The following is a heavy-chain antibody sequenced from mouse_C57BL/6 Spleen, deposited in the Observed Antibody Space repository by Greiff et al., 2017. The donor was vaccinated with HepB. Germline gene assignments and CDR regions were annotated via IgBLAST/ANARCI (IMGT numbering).Heavy chain of an antibody. CDR1: GYTFTDYN. J-gene: IGHJ3*01. Sequence: EVQLQQSGPELVKPGASVKMSCKASGYTFTDYNMHWVKQSHGKSLEWIGYINPNNGGTSYNQKFKGKATLTVNKSSSTAYMELRSLTSEDSAVYYCAREGHLRRWFAYWGQGTLVTVSA. CDR3: AREGHLRRWFAY. V-gene: IGHV1-22*01. D-gene: IGHD3-3*01. CDR2: INPNNGGT.